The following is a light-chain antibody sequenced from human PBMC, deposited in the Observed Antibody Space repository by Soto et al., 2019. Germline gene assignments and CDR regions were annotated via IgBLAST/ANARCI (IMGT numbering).Light chain of an antibody. J-gene: IGKJ2*01. V-gene: IGKV3-20*01. CDR3: QQYGSSPKDT. Sequence: EIVLTQSPGTLSLSPGGRATLSCRASQSVSSSYLAWYQQKPGQAPRLLIYGASSRATGIPDRFSGSGSGTDFTLTISRLEPEDFAVYYCQQYGSSPKDTFGQGTKVDIK. CDR1: QSVSSSY. CDR2: GAS.